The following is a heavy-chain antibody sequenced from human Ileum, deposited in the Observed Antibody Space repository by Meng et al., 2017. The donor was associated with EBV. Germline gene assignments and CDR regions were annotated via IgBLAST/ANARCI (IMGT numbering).Heavy chain of an antibody. CDR1: GYTFSNYG. CDR3: ARAGNGGSYYFTY. CDR2: ISAYNGNT. Sequence: QLVKAVAGVKEPGDSVKVACKGSGYTFSNYGISGLRQAPGQGLEWMGWISAYNGNTNYAQNLQGRVTMTTDTSTGTAYMEVRSLRSDDTAVYYCARAGNGGSYYFTYWGQGTLVTVSS. D-gene: IGHD1-26*01. V-gene: IGHV1-18*01. J-gene: IGHJ4*02.